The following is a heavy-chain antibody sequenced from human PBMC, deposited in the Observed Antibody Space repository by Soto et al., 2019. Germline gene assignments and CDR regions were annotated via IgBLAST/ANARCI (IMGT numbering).Heavy chain of an antibody. CDR2: IYYSGST. V-gene: IGHV4-31*03. CDR1: GGSISSGGYY. CDR3: AGAPYYYGSGPNIRYYYYYYGMDV. J-gene: IGHJ6*02. Sequence: LTCTVSGGSISSGGYYWSWIRQHPWKGLEWIGYIYYSGSTYYNPSLKSRVTISVDTSKNQFSLKLSSVTAADTAVYYCAGAPYYYGSGPNIRYYYYYYGMDVWGQGTTLTVSS. D-gene: IGHD3-10*01.